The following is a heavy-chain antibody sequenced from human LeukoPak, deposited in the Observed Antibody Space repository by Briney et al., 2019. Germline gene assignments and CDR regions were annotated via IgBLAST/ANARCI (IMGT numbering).Heavy chain of an antibody. CDR1: GYTFTSCG. CDR2: ISAYNGNT. J-gene: IGHJ4*02. V-gene: IGHV1-18*01. Sequence: ASVKVSCKASGYTFTSCGISWARQAPGQGLEWMGWISAYNGNTNYAQKLQGRVTMTTDTSTSTAYMELRSLRSDDTAVYYCARDRHYGDYSSYFDYWGQGTLVTVSS. D-gene: IGHD4-17*01. CDR3: ARDRHYGDYSSYFDY.